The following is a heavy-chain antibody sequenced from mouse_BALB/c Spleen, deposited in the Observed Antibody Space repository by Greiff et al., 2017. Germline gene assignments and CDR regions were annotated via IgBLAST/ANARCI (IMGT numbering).Heavy chain of an antibody. D-gene: IGHD3-2*01. J-gene: IGHJ4*01. CDR1: GFTFSSYG. CDR3: ARHDSSGGD. V-gene: IGHV5-6*01. Sequence: EVKLMESGGDLVKPGGSLKLSCAASGFTFSSYGMSWVRQTPDKRLEWVATISSGGSYTYYPDSVKGRFTISRDNAKNTLYLQMSSLKSEDTAMYYCARHDSSGGDWGQGTSVTVSS. CDR2: ISSGGSYT.